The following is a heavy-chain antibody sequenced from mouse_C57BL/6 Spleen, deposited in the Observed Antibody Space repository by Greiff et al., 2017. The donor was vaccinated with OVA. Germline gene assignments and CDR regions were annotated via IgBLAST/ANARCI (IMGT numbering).Heavy chain of an antibody. D-gene: IGHD1-1*01. Sequence: VMLVESGEGLVKPGGSLKLSCAASGFTFSSYAMSWVRQTPEKRLEWVAYISSGGDYIYYADTVKGRFTISRDNARNTLYLQMSSLKSEDTAMYYCTRVPDDYGSSYPFAYWGQGTLVTVSA. J-gene: IGHJ3*01. CDR1: GFTFSSYA. CDR2: ISSGGDYI. V-gene: IGHV5-9-1*02. CDR3: TRVPDDYGSSYPFAY.